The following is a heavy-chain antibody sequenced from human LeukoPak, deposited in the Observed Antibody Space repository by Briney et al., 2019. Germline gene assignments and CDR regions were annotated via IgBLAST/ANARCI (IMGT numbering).Heavy chain of an antibody. J-gene: IGHJ3*02. CDR3: ASPRKNYYDSSGYYYGAFDI. D-gene: IGHD3-22*01. CDR2: INPNSGGT. V-gene: IGHV1-2*02. Sequence: GASVKVSCKASGYTFTCYYMHWVRQAPGQGLEWMGWINPNSGGTNYAQKFQGRVTMTRDTSISTAYMELSRLRSDDTAVYYCASPRKNYYDSSGYYYGAFDIWGQGTMVTVSS. CDR1: GYTFTCYY.